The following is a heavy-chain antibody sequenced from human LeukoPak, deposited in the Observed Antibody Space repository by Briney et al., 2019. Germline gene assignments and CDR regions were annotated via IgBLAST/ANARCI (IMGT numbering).Heavy chain of an antibody. CDR2: IWYDGSNK. J-gene: IGHJ3*02. Sequence: PGRSLRLSCAASGFTFSSYGMHWVRQAPGKGLEWVAVIWYDGSNKYYADSVKGRFTISRDNSKNTLYLQMNSLRAEDTAVYYCAKLAVAGNNAFDIWGQGTMVTVSS. CDR1: GFTFSSYG. CDR3: AKLAVAGNNAFDI. V-gene: IGHV3-33*06. D-gene: IGHD6-19*01.